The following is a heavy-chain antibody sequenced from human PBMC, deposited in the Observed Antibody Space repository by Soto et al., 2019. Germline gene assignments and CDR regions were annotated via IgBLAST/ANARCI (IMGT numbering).Heavy chain of an antibody. CDR2: ISSSSRTI. CDR3: ARVGSSWTPGYMDV. J-gene: IGHJ6*03. Sequence: GGSLRLSCAASGFTFSSYSMNWVRQAPGKGLEWVSYISSSSRTIYNADSVKGRFTISRDNAKNSLYLQMNSLRAEDTAVYYCARVGSSWTPGYMDVWGKGTTVTSP. D-gene: IGHD6-13*01. V-gene: IGHV3-48*01. CDR1: GFTFSSYS.